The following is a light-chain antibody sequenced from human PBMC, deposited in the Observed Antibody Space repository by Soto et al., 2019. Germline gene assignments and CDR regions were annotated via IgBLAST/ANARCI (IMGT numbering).Light chain of an antibody. V-gene: IGLV2-23*03. Sequence: QSALTQPASVSGSPGQSITISCPGTSSDVGIYNLVSWYQQHPGKAPKLMIYEGSERPSGVSNRFSGSKSGNTASLTISGLQAEDEADYYCCSYAGSGPFVVFGGGTKLTVL. J-gene: IGLJ2*01. CDR2: EGS. CDR3: CSYAGSGPFVV. CDR1: SSDVGIYNL.